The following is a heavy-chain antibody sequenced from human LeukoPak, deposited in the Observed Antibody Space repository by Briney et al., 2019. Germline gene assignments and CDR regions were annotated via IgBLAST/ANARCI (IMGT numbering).Heavy chain of an antibody. CDR1: GGSFSGYY. Sequence: PSETLSLTCAVYGGSFSGYYWSWIRQPPGKGLEWIGEINHSGSTNYNPSLKSRVTISVDTSKNQFSLKLSSVTAADTAVYYCARGLKRYFDWLFPFDPWGQGTLVTVSS. CDR3: ARGLKRYFDWLFPFDP. V-gene: IGHV4-34*01. J-gene: IGHJ5*02. D-gene: IGHD3-9*01. CDR2: INHSGST.